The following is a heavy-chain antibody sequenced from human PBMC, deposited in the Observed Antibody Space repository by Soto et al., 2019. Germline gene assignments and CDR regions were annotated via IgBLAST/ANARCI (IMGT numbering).Heavy chain of an antibody. CDR1: SGSISSTTYY. J-gene: IGHJ4*02. D-gene: IGHD5-18*01. CDR2: IYYSGGA. Sequence: QMQLQESGPGLVKPAETLSLTCTVSSGSISSTTYYWGWIRQPPGKGLEWIGSIYYSGGAYYNPSLTSRVTISVDTSKNQFSLKLNSVTAADTAVYFCAREDTYGQPFDYWGQGTLVTVSS. V-gene: IGHV4-39*01. CDR3: AREDTYGQPFDY.